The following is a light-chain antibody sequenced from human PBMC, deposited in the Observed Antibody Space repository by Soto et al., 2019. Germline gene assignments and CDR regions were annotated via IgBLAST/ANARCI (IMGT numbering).Light chain of an antibody. CDR2: EVS. CDR3: GSYTSSRIYV. V-gene: IGLV2-14*01. Sequence: QSVLTQPASVSVSPGQSITISCTGTSSDVGGYNYVSWYQQHPGKAPKLMIYEVSNRPSGVSDRFSGPKSGNMASLTISGLQAEDEADYYCGSYTSSRIYVFGAGTKVTVL. CDR1: SSDVGGYNY. J-gene: IGLJ1*01.